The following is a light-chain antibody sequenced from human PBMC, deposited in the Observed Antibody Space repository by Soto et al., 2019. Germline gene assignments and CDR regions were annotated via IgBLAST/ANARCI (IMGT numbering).Light chain of an antibody. CDR3: AAWDDSLSVV. V-gene: IGLV1-47*01. CDR2: RNN. J-gene: IGLJ2*01. CDR1: SSNTGSNY. Sequence: QSVLTQPPSASGTPGQRVTISCSGSSSNTGSNYVYWYQQLPGTAPKLLINRNNHRPPGVPDRFSGSKSGASASLAISGLRSEDEADYYCAAWDDSLSVVFGGGTKVTVL.